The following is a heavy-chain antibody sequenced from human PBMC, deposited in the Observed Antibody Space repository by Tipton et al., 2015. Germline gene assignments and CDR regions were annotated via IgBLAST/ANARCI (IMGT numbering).Heavy chain of an antibody. Sequence: TLSLTCSVSGDSISSSNWWSWVRQPPGKGLEWIREIHHGGSTNYNPSLKSRVTMSVDTSKNQFSLHLSSVTAADTAVYYCAREVWYNDSTGYDYWGQGTLVTVSS. CDR3: AREVWYNDSTGYDY. CDR2: IHHGGST. D-gene: IGHD3-22*01. V-gene: IGHV4-4*02. CDR1: GDSISSSNW. J-gene: IGHJ4*02.